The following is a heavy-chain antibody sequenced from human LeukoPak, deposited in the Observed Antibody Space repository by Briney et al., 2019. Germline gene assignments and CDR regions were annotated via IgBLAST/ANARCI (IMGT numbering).Heavy chain of an antibody. D-gene: IGHD2-2*01. CDR3: AKHGPAAIDDAFDI. Sequence: GSSLRLFCAASGFTFSSYGMHWVRQASGKGREWVAVISYDGSNKYYADSVKGRFTISRDNSKNTLYLQMNSLRAEDTAVYYCAKHGPAAIDDAFDIWGQGTMVTVSS. CDR1: GFTFSSYG. J-gene: IGHJ3*02. V-gene: IGHV3-30*18. CDR2: ISYDGSNK.